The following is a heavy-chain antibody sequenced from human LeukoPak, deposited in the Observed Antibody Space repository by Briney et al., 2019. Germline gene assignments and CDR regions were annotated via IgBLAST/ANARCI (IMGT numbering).Heavy chain of an antibody. Sequence: GGSLRLSCAASGFTYSSYGMHWVRQAPRKGLEWVAVISYDGSNKYYADSVKGRFTISRDNSKNTLYLQMNSLRAEDTAIYYCAKDGLGGFGDYMDVWGKGTTVTISS. D-gene: IGHD3-10*01. V-gene: IGHV3-30*18. J-gene: IGHJ6*03. CDR2: ISYDGSNK. CDR3: AKDGLGGFGDYMDV. CDR1: GFTYSSYG.